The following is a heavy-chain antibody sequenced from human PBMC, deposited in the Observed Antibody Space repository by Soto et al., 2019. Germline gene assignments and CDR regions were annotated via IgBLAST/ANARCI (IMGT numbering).Heavy chain of an antibody. CDR2: INGGNGNT. J-gene: IGHJ4*02. CDR3: ARARYSGTYNLYLDY. CDR1: GYTFTTYA. D-gene: IGHD1-26*01. V-gene: IGHV1-3*01. Sequence: WASVKVSCKASGYTFTTYAMHWVRQAPGQRLEWMGWINGGNGNTEYPQKFQARVTITRDTSASTVYMELSSLRSEDTAVYFCARARYSGTYNLYLDYWGQGTQVTVSS.